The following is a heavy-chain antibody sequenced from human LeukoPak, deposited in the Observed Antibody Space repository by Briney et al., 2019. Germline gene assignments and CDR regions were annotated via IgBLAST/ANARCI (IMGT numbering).Heavy chain of an antibody. Sequence: PGGSLRLSCAASGFSFSNYAMHWVRHVPGKGLEWVSGISWSTSSIGYADSVKGRFTISRDNAKNSLYLQMNSLRPEDTALYYCVKGDWGDYWGQGTLVTVSS. CDR1: GFSFSNYA. D-gene: IGHD2-21*02. V-gene: IGHV3-9*01. CDR2: ISWSTSSI. J-gene: IGHJ4*02. CDR3: VKGDWGDY.